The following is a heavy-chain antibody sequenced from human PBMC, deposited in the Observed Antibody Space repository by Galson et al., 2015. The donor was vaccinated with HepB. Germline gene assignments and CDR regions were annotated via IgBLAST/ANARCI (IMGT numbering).Heavy chain of an antibody. CDR2: ISYDGSNK. Sequence: LRLSCAASGFTFSSYGMHWVRQAPGKGLEWVAVISYDGSNKYYADSVKGRFTISRDNSKNTLYLQMNSLRAEDTAVYYCAKDDYSSGGFVDYWGQGTLVTVSS. CDR3: AKDDYSSGGFVDY. V-gene: IGHV3-30*18. D-gene: IGHD6-19*01. CDR1: GFTFSSYG. J-gene: IGHJ4*02.